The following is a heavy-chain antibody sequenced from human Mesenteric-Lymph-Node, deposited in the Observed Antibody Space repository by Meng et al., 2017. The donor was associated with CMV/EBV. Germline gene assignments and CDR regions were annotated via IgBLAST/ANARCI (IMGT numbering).Heavy chain of an antibody. D-gene: IGHD6-19*01. Sequence: ASVKVSCKASGYTFTSYYMHWVRQAPGQGLEWMGWINPNSGGTNYAQKFQGRVTMTRDTSISTAYMDLSRLRSDDTAVFYCARGPYSSGWYDYWGQGTLVTVSS. CDR1: GYTFTSYY. V-gene: IGHV1-2*02. J-gene: IGHJ4*02. CDR3: ARGPYSSGWYDY. CDR2: INPNSGGT.